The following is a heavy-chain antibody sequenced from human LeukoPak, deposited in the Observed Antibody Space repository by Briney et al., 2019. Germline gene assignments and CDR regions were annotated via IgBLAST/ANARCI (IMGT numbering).Heavy chain of an antibody. CDR1: GGSISSYY. D-gene: IGHD6-19*01. CDR2: IYYSGST. Sequence: PSETLSLTRTVSGGSISSYYWSWIRQPPGKGLEWIGYIYYSGSTNYNPSLKSRVTISVDTSKNQFSLKLSSVTAADTAVYYCARGVSGWLRGAAFDIWGQGTMVTVSS. V-gene: IGHV4-59*01. J-gene: IGHJ3*02. CDR3: ARGVSGWLRGAAFDI.